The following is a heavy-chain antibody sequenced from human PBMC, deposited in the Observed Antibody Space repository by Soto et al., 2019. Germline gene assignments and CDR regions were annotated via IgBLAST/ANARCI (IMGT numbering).Heavy chain of an antibody. CDR2: INHSGST. D-gene: IGHD2-15*01. J-gene: IGHJ4*02. Sequence: QVQLQQWGARLLKPSETLSLTCAVYGGSFSGYYWSWIRQPPGKGLEWIGEINHSGSTNYNPSLKSRVTISVDTSKNQFSLKLSSVTAADTAVYYCARAGIVVVVAARRVFDYWGQGTLVTVSS. V-gene: IGHV4-34*01. CDR1: GGSFSGYY. CDR3: ARAGIVVVVAARRVFDY.